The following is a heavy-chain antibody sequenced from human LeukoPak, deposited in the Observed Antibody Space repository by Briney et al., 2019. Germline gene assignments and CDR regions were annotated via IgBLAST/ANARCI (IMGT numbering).Heavy chain of an antibody. CDR2: IYHSGNT. CDR1: GYSISSDYY. V-gene: IGHV4-38-2*01. J-gene: IGHJ4*02. Sequence: PSETLSLTCDVSGYSISSDYYWGWIRPPPGKGLEWIGSIYHSGNTYYNTSLKSRITISANTSKNQFFLKLSSVTAADTAVYYCARSPAYGGQGTLVTVSS. CDR3: ARSPAY.